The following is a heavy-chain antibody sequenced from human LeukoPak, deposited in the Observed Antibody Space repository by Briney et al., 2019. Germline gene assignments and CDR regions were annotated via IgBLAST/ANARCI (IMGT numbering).Heavy chain of an antibody. D-gene: IGHD3-9*01. V-gene: IGHV4-61*01. Sequence: SETLSLTCTVSGGSVTSGSYYWSWIRQPPGKELEWIGYISYRGNTNYNPSLKSRVTISVDTSKNQFSLKLTSVTAADTAVYYCAREHDWGVFDYWGQGTLVTVSS. CDR2: ISYRGNT. CDR1: GGSVTSGSYY. CDR3: AREHDWGVFDY. J-gene: IGHJ4*02.